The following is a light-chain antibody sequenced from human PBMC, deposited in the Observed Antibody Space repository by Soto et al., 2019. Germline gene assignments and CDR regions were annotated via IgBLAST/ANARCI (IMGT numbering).Light chain of an antibody. CDR3: QQRSNWPPLT. V-gene: IGKV3-11*01. CDR2: DAS. Sequence: EIVLTQSPATLSLSPGERATLSCRASQSVSSYLAWYQQKPGQAPRLLIYDASNRATGIPARFRGSGSVTDFTLTIISLEPEDYAVYYCQQRSNWPPLTFGGGTTVEIK. CDR1: QSVSSY. J-gene: IGKJ4*01.